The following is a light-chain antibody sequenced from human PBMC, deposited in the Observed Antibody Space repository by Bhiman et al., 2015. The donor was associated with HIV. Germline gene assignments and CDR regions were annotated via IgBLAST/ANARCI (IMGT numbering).Light chain of an antibody. J-gene: IGLJ1*01. V-gene: IGLV1-40*01. CDR3: CSYAGSYTFDYV. Sequence: QSVLTQPPSVSGAPGQRVTISCIGSSSNIGADYRVHWYQQLPGTAPKLLIFGNNERPSGVPDRFSGSKSGNTASLTISGLQAEDEADYYCCSYAGSYTFDYVFGPGTKVTVL. CDR2: GNN. CDR1: SSNIGADYR.